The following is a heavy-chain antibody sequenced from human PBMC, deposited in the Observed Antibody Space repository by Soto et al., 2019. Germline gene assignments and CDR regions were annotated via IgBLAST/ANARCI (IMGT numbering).Heavy chain of an antibody. D-gene: IGHD4-17*01. CDR3: ARPYGDYVGDHDAFDI. CDR1: GYTFTSYD. Sequence: ASVKVSCKASGYTFTSYDINWVRQATGQGLEWMGWMNPNSGNTGYAQKFQVRVTMTRNTSISTAYMELSSLRSEDTAVYYCARPYGDYVGDHDAFDIWGQGTMVTVSS. V-gene: IGHV1-8*01. J-gene: IGHJ3*02. CDR2: MNPNSGNT.